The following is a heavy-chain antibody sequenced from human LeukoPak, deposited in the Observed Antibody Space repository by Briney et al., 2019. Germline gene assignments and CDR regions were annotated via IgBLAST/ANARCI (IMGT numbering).Heavy chain of an antibody. CDR3: ARFTPVPYVVSYYYYGMDV. CDR1: GFTFSSYS. D-gene: IGHD2-2*01. V-gene: IGHV3-21*01. J-gene: IGHJ6*02. Sequence: GGSLRLSCAASGFTFSSYSMNWVRQAPGKGLEWVSSISSSSSYIYYADSVKGRFTISRDNAKNSLYLQMNSLRAEDTAVYYCARFTPVPYVVSYYYYGMDVWGQGTMVTVSS. CDR2: ISSSSSYI.